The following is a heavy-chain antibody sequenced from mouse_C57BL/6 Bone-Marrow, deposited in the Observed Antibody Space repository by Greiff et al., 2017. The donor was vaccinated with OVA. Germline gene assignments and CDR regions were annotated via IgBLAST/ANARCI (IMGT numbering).Heavy chain of an antibody. J-gene: IGHJ2*01. CDR2: ISSGGSYT. Sequence: EVQLVESGGDLVKPGGSLKLSCAASGFTFSSYGMSWVRQTPDKRLEWVATISSGGSYTYYPDSVKGRFTISRDNAKNTLYLQMSSLKSEDTAMYYCARHYYSNYSYWGQGTTLTVSS. CDR3: ARHYYSNYSY. CDR1: GFTFSSYG. V-gene: IGHV5-6*01. D-gene: IGHD2-5*01.